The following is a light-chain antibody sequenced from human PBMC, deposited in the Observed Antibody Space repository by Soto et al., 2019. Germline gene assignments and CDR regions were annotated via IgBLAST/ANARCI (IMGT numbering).Light chain of an antibody. J-gene: IGKJ1*01. V-gene: IGKV1-27*01. CDR2: AAS. CDR1: QGIRNY. CDR3: QKYNSAPWT. Sequence: DIQMTQSPSSLSASVGDRVTITCRASQGIRNYLAWYQHKPGKLPQLLIYAASTLQSGVPYRFSGSGSGTDFTLTISSLQHEDVATYYCQKYNSAPWTFGQGTKVEIK.